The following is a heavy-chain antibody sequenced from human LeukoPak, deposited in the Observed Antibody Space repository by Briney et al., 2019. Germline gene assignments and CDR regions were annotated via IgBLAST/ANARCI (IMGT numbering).Heavy chain of an antibody. Sequence: GASVKVSCKASGYTFTTSDINWVRQATGQGLEWMGWVSTYSGNTIYAEKFQGRVTMTTDTSTTTAYVELRSLRFDDTAVYYCARDVNWAFDYWGQGSLVTVSS. V-gene: IGHV1-18*01. CDR3: ARDVNWAFDY. CDR1: GYTFTTSD. J-gene: IGHJ4*02. CDR2: VSTYSGNT. D-gene: IGHD3-16*01.